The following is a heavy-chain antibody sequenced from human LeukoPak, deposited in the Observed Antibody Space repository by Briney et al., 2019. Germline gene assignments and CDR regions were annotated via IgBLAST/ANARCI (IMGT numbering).Heavy chain of an antibody. CDR1: GGSFSNYY. D-gene: IGHD3-22*01. CDR2: IYYSGST. J-gene: IGHJ4*02. V-gene: IGHV4-59*01. Sequence: SETLSLTCTVSGGSFSNYYWSWIRQPPGKGLEWIGYIYYSGSTNYNPSLKSRVTISVDTSKNQFSLKLSSVTAADTAVYYCARRDSSGSFDYWGQGTLVTVSS. CDR3: ARRDSSGSFDY.